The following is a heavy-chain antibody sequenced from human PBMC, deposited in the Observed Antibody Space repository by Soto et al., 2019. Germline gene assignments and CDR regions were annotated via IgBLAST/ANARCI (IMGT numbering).Heavy chain of an antibody. CDR1: GFTFSDYY. J-gene: IGHJ4*02. D-gene: IGHD3-3*01. CDR2: ISSSGSTI. CDR3: AKTRAHYDFWSGYSD. Sequence: QVQLVESGGGLVKPGGSLRLSCAAYGFTFSDYYMRWIRQAPGKGLEGVSYISSSGSTIYHAVSVKGRFTISRDNAKNSLYMQMNSLRAEDTAVDYCAKTRAHYDFWSGYSDWGQGTLVTVSS. V-gene: IGHV3-11*01.